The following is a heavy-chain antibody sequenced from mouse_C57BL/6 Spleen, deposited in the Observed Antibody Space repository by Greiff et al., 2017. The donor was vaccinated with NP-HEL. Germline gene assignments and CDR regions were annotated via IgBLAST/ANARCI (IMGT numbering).Heavy chain of an antibody. CDR2: IHPNRGST. CDR3: ASLDD. J-gene: IGHJ4*01. CDR1: GHTFSRYW. V-gene: IGHV1-64*01. Sequence: QVQLQQPGAELVQPGASVQLSCKASGHTFSRYWMHWVKQRPGQGLEWIGMIHPNRGSTNYNEKFKSKATLTVDKSSSTAYMQLSSLTSEDSAVYYCASLDDGGQGTSGAVSS.